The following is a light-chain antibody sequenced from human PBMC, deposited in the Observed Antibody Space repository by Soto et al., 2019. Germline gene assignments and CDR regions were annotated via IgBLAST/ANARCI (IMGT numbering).Light chain of an antibody. Sequence: ETVMTQSPGSLSVSPGERATLSGSASQSIGSNVDWYQRRPCQAPRLLISGASTRATGSPGRFSGSGSGTEFPLTISSLQSEDVAVYYCQHYYVWSWFDQGPRVDI. CDR2: GAS. V-gene: IGKV3-15*01. J-gene: IGKJ5*01. CDR3: QHYYVWSW. CDR1: QSIGSN.